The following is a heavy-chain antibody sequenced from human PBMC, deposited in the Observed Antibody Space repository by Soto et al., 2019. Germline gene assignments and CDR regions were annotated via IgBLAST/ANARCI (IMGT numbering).Heavy chain of an antibody. V-gene: IGHV5-51*01. Sequence: GESLKISCKGSGYSFTSYWIGWVRQMPGKGLECMGIIYPGDSDTRYSPSFQGQVTISADKSISTAYLQWSGLKASDTAMYYCARTAAAGNYYYGMEVWGQGTTVTVSS. CDR2: IYPGDSDT. CDR1: GYSFTSYW. D-gene: IGHD6-13*01. J-gene: IGHJ6*02. CDR3: ARTAAAGNYYYGMEV.